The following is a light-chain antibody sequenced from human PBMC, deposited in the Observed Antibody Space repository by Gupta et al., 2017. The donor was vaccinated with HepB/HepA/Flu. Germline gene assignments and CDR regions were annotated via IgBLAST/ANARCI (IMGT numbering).Light chain of an antibody. J-gene: IGKJ1*01. Sequence: GERATLSCRTSQSVSSTFLAWYQQKPGQAPRLLMYAAFTRATGIPDRFSGSGSGTDFTLTISRLEPEDFAVYYCQLYGNSRTFGQGTKVEVK. V-gene: IGKV3-20*01. CDR3: QLYGNSRT. CDR1: QSVSSTF. CDR2: AAF.